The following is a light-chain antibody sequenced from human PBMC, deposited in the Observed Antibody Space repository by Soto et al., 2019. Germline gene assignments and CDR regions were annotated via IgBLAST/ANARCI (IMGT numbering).Light chain of an antibody. CDR3: QHYNSYSEA. J-gene: IGKJ1*01. CDR2: GAS. CDR1: QTVSRMY. V-gene: IGKV3D-7*01. Sequence: EIVLTHSPVTLSLSPGERYCAXCQASQTVSRMYLSWFQQKPGQAPRLLIYGASSRATGISDRFSGSGSGTEFTLTISSLQPDDFATYYCQHYNSYSEAFGQGTKVDI.